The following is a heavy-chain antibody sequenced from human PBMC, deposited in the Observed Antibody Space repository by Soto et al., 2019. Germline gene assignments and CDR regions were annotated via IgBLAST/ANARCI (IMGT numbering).Heavy chain of an antibody. Sequence: QVQLVESGGGVVQPGRSLRLSCAASGFTFSSYGMHWVRQAPGKGLEWVVVIWYDGSNKYYADSVKGRFTISRDNSKNTLYLQMNSLRAEDTAVYYCARNYGDRDKYYWYFDLWGRGTLVTVSS. D-gene: IGHD4-17*01. CDR1: GFTFSSYG. CDR2: IWYDGSNK. V-gene: IGHV3-33*01. J-gene: IGHJ2*01. CDR3: ARNYGDRDKYYWYFDL.